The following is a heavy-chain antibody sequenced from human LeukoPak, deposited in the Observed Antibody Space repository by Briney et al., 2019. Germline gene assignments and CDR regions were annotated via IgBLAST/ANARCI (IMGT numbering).Heavy chain of an antibody. Sequence: GGSLRLSSAASGFTFSSYWMSWVRQAPGKGLEWVANIKQDRSEKYYVDSVKGRFTISRDNAKNSLYLQMNSLRAEDTAVYYCARDLYCSSTSCYDGIFWFDPWGQGTLVTVSS. CDR2: IKQDRSEK. CDR1: GFTFSSYW. CDR3: ARDLYCSSTSCYDGIFWFDP. V-gene: IGHV3-7*01. D-gene: IGHD2-2*01. J-gene: IGHJ5*02.